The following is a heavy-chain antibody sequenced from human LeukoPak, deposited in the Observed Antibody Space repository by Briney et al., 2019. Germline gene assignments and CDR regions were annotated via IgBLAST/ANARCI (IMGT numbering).Heavy chain of an antibody. D-gene: IGHD3-3*01. CDR1: GGSFSGYY. Sequence: SETLSLTCAVYGGSFSGYYWSWIRQPPGKGLEWIGEINHSGSTNCNPSLKSRVTISVDTSKNQFSLKLSSVTASDTAVYYCARYGRIWSGYYTPPYYYMDVWGKGTTVTVSS. V-gene: IGHV4-34*01. CDR3: ARYGRIWSGYYTPPYYYMDV. CDR2: INHSGST. J-gene: IGHJ6*03.